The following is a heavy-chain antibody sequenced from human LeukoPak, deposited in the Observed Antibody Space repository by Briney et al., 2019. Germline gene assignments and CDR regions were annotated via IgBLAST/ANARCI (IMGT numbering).Heavy chain of an antibody. D-gene: IGHD3-22*01. J-gene: IGHJ4*02. Sequence: PGGSLRLSCAASGFTFSSYAMSWVRQAPGKGLEWVSAISGSGGSTYYADSVKGRFTISRDNSKNTLYLQMNSLRAEDTAVYYCAKDLPSIASTWGLRDSSGSLDYWGQGTLVTVSS. V-gene: IGHV3-23*01. CDR2: ISGSGGST. CDR3: AKDLPSIASTWGLRDSSGSLDY. CDR1: GFTFSSYA.